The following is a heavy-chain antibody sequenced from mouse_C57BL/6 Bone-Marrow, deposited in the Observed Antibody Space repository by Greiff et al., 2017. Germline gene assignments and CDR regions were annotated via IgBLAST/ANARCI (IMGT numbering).Heavy chain of an antibody. V-gene: IGHV14-4*01. D-gene: IGHD2-1*01. J-gene: IGHJ3*01. CDR1: GFNIKDDY. CDR3: TSTIWFAY. Sequence: EVKVEESGAELVRPGASVKLSCTASGFNIKDDYMHWVKQRPEQGLEWIGWIDPENGDTEYASKFQGKATITADTSSNTAYLQLSSLTSEDTAVYYCTSTIWFAYWGQGTLVTVSA. CDR2: IDPENGDT.